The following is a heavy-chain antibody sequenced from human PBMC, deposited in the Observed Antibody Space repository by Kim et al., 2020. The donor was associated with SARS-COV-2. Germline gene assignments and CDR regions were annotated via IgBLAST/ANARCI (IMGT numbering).Heavy chain of an antibody. CDR2: INPVIGNT. Sequence: ASVKVSCKTSGYTFTNYDVQWVRQAPGQGLEWMGWINPVIGNTKYSQKFQGRITIIRDTSASTVYMELSSLRSEDTAVYYCARGGIYHDFWGQGTLVTVSS. J-gene: IGHJ4*02. CDR3: ARGGIYHDF. CDR1: GYTFTNYD. V-gene: IGHV1-3*01. D-gene: IGHD1-26*01.